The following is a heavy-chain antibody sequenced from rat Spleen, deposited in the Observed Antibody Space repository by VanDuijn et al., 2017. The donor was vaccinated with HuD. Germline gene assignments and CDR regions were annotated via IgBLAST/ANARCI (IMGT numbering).Heavy chain of an antibody. CDR3: ATHSAY. V-gene: IGHV5S10*01. CDR1: GFTFSHYD. Sequence: EVQLVESDGGLVQPGRSLKLSCAASGFTFSHYDMAWVRQTPKKGLEWVAFLSYDGSKTFYRDSVKGRFTISRDNAKSTLYLQMDSLGSEDTATYYCATHSAYWGQGTLVTVSS. CDR2: LSYDGSKT. J-gene: IGHJ3*01.